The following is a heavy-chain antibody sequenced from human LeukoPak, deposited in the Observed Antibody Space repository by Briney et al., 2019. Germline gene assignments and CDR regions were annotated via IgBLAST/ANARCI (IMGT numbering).Heavy chain of an antibody. Sequence: SETLSLTCAVYGGSFSGYYWSWIRQPPGMGLEWIGEINHSGSTNYNPSLKSRVTISVDTSKNQFSLKLSSVTAADTAVYYCARRYPNRPGYCSSTSCIWGFDYWGQGTLVTVSS. V-gene: IGHV4-34*01. CDR3: ARRYPNRPGYCSSTSCIWGFDY. CDR2: INHSGST. D-gene: IGHD2-2*01. J-gene: IGHJ4*02. CDR1: GGSFSGYY.